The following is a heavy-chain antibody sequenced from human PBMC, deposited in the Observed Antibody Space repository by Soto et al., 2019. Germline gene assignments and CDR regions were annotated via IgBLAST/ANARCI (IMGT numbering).Heavy chain of an antibody. CDR3: ARAPQGPAHRWGV. J-gene: IGHJ6*02. CDR1: NGSISSGGYS. CDR2: IYPTGKT. D-gene: IGHD3-16*01. Sequence: PSETLSLTCTVSNGSISSGGYSWSWIRQTPGRGLEWISYIYPTGKTYYNPSLKNRATLSIDTSQNQFSLQLTSVTAADTAVYYCARAPQGPAHRWGVWGQGTTVTVSS. V-gene: IGHV4-30-2*01.